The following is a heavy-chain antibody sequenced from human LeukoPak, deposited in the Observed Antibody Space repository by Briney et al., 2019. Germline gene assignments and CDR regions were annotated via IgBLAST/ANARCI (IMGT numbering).Heavy chain of an antibody. J-gene: IGHJ3*02. D-gene: IGHD3-22*01. V-gene: IGHV4-30-4*07. Sequence: SETLSLTCAVSGGSISSGGYSWSWIPQPPGKGLEWIGYIYYSGSTYYNPSLKSRVTISVDTSKNQFSLKLSSVTAADTAVYYCARDMSYYDSSGYHRPNDAFDIWGQGTMVTVSS. CDR2: IYYSGST. CDR1: GGSISSGGYS. CDR3: ARDMSYYDSSGYHRPNDAFDI.